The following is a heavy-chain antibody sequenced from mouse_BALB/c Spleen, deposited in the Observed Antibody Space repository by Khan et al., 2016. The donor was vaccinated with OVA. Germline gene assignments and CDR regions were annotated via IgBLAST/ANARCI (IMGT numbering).Heavy chain of an antibody. CDR3: ARCNEFGYTFAY. J-gene: IGHJ3*01. D-gene: IGHD1-2*01. V-gene: IGHV1-77*01. Sequence: QVQLQQSGAELARPGASVKLSCKASGYTFTDYYINWVKQRTGQGLEWIGEISPGSGDTYYNERFKGKATLTADKSYSTAYMQLSSQTSEASAVYVCARCNEFGYTFAYWGQGTLVTVSA. CDR1: GYTFTDYY. CDR2: ISPGSGDT.